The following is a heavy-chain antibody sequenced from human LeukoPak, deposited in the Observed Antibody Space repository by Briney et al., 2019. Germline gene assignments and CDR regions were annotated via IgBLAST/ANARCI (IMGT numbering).Heavy chain of an antibody. Sequence: SETLSLTCTVSGGSISSYYWSWIRQPPGKGLEWIGYIYYSGSTNYNPSLKSRVTISVDTSKNQFSLKLSSVTAADTAVYYCARVDGEPRAYYYYYGMDVWGQGTTVTVSS. CDR2: IYYSGST. D-gene: IGHD4-17*01. CDR3: ARVDGEPRAYYYYYGMDV. V-gene: IGHV4-59*01. CDR1: GGSISSYY. J-gene: IGHJ6*02.